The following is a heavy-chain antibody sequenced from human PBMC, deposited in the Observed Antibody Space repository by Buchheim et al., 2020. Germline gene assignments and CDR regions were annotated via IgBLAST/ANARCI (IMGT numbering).Heavy chain of an antibody. V-gene: IGHV3-21*01. CDR3: AREIQGFDY. CDR1: GFTFSTYD. J-gene: IGHJ4*02. CDR2: ISSGTSDT. D-gene: IGHD5-18*01. Sequence: EVQLVDSGGGLVKPGGSLRLSCAASGFTFSTYDMNWVRQAPGKGLEWASSISSGTSDTYYADSVKGRFTISRDNAKNSLYLQMNSLRAEDTAVYYCAREIQGFDYWGQGTL.